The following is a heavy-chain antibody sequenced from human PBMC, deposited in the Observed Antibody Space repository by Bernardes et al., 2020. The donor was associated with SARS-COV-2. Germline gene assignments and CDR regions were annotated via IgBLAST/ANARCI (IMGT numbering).Heavy chain of an antibody. V-gene: IGHV4-59*08. CDR3: ARRGWYPSGDWFDP. Sequence: SETLSLTCTVSGGSISSYYWSWIRQPPGKGLEWIGYIYYSGSTNYNPSLKSRVTISVDTSKNQFSLKLSSVTAADTAVYYCARRGWYPSGDWFDPWGQGTLVTVSS. CDR2: IYYSGST. J-gene: IGHJ5*02. D-gene: IGHD6-19*01. CDR1: GGSISSYY.